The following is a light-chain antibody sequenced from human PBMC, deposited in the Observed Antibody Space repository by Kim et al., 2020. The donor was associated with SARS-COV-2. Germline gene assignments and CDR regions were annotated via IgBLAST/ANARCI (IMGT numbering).Light chain of an antibody. J-gene: IGKJ2*03. Sequence: RATINCKSSQSVLYSSNNHNYLGWYPQKPGQPPKLLIYWASTRESGVPDRFSGSGSGTDFTLTISSLQAEDVAVYYCQQYYSTPYSFGQGTKLEI. CDR1: QSVLYSSNNHNY. CDR2: WAS. CDR3: QQYYSTPYS. V-gene: IGKV4-1*01.